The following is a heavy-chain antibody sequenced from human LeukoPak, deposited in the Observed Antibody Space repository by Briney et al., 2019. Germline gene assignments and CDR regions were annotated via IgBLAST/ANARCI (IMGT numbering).Heavy chain of an antibody. CDR2: INSDGSIT. Sequence: GGSLRLSCAASGFTFTTYWMHWVRQAPGKGLVWVSHINSDGSITSYADSVKGRFTISRDNAKNTLYLQMNSLRAEDTAVYYCARDAVDTADAVWGQGTTVTVSS. CDR1: GFTFTTYW. V-gene: IGHV3-74*01. D-gene: IGHD5-18*01. J-gene: IGHJ6*02. CDR3: ARDAVDTADAV.